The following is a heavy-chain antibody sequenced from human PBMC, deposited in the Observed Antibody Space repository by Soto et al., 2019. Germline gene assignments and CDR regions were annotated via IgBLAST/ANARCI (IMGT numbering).Heavy chain of an antibody. J-gene: IGHJ6*02. CDR2: ISGSGGST. Sequence: PGGSLRLSCAASGFTFSSYAMSWVRQAPGKGLEWVSAISGSGGSTYYADSVKGRFTISRDNSKNTLYLQMNSLRPEDTAVYYCAKQFGDGSNNIHYYYGMDVWGQGTTVTVSS. CDR1: GFTFSSYA. D-gene: IGHD3-10*01. CDR3: AKQFGDGSNNIHYYYGMDV. V-gene: IGHV3-23*01.